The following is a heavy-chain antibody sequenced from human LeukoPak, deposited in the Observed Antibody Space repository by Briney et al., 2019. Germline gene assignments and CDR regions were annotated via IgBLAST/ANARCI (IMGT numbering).Heavy chain of an antibody. D-gene: IGHD3-10*01. Sequence: GGSLRLSCAASGFTFSNSAMTWVRQAPGKGLDWVSAINGDGGRTYHADSVKGQFTISRDNAKNSLYLQMNSLRAEDTAVYYCARETTMVRGVIDYWGQGTLVTVSS. J-gene: IGHJ4*02. CDR1: GFTFSNSA. CDR3: ARETTMVRGVIDY. V-gene: IGHV3-23*01. CDR2: INGDGGRT.